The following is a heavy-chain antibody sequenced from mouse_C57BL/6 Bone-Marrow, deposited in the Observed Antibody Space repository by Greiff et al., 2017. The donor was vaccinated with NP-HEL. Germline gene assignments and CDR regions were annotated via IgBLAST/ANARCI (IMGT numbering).Heavy chain of an antibody. V-gene: IGHV5-2*01. CDR3: ARRSDDYFWYFDV. D-gene: IGHD2-4*01. Sequence: EVKLVESGGGLVQPGESLKLSCESNEYEFPSHDMSWVRKTPEKRLELVAAINSDGGSTYYPDTMERRFIISRDNTKKTRYLQMSSLRSEDTALYYCARRSDDYFWYFDVWGTGTTVTVSS. CDR2: INSDGGST. CDR1: EYEFPSHD. J-gene: IGHJ1*03.